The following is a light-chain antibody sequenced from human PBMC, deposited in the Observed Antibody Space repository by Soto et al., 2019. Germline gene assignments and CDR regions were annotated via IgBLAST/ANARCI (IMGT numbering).Light chain of an antibody. CDR1: QGIGND. CDR3: LQHNRYPWT. V-gene: IGKV1-17*01. J-gene: IGKJ1*01. Sequence: DVQMTQSPSSLSASVGDRVTITCRASQGIGNDLGWYQQKPGEVPKRLISGASSLQSGVPSRFSGSGYGTEFHLTISSLQPEDSATYYCLQHNRYPWTFGQGTKVEIK. CDR2: GAS.